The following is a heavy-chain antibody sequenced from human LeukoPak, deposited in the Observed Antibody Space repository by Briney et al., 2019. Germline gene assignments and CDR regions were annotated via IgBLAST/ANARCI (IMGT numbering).Heavy chain of an antibody. CDR2: ISSIDGST. CDR1: GFTFSSYG. Sequence: GGSLRPSCAASGFTFSSYGMSWVRQAPGKGLEWVSGISSIDGSTYYADSVKGRFTVSRDNSKNTLYLRMNSLRAEDTAVYYCAKVASGSYYNWPFDYWGQGTLVTVSS. J-gene: IGHJ4*02. V-gene: IGHV3-23*01. D-gene: IGHD1-26*01. CDR3: AKVASGSYYNWPFDY.